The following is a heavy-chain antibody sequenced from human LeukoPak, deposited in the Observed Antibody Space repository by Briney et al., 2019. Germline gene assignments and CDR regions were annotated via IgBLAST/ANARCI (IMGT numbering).Heavy chain of an antibody. D-gene: IGHD5-12*01. CDR2: ISSSGSYI. J-gene: IGHJ4*02. Sequence: GGPLRLSCAASGFTFSSYSMNWVRQAPGKGLEWVSSISSSGSYIYYADSVKGRFTISRDNAKNSLYLQMNSLRAEDTAVYYCARDKGGYEPIDYWGQGTLVTVSS. V-gene: IGHV3-21*01. CDR3: ARDKGGYEPIDY. CDR1: GFTFSSYS.